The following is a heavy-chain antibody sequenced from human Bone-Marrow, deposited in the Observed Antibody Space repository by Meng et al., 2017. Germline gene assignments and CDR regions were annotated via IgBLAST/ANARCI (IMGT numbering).Heavy chain of an antibody. Sequence: QVQLQQWGAGLLKPSEPLSLTCGVYGGSFRGYFWAWIRQPPGKGLEWIGEINHRGSTNYNPSLKSRVTISVDTSKSQVSLNLSSVTAADTAVYYCARQKFSYGLGPPAYWGQGTLVTVSS. J-gene: IGHJ4*02. V-gene: IGHV4-34*01. CDR1: GGSFRGYF. CDR2: INHRGST. CDR3: ARQKFSYGLGPPAY. D-gene: IGHD5-18*01.